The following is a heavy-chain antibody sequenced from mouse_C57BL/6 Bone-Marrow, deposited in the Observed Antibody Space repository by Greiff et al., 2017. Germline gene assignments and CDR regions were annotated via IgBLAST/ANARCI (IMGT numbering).Heavy chain of an antibody. CDR2: ISSGGSYT. V-gene: IGHV5-6*01. D-gene: IGHD4-1*01. Sequence: VQLKESGGDLVKPGGSLKLSCAASGFTFSSYGMSWVRQTPDKRLEWVATISSGGSYTYYPDSVKGRFTISRDNAKNTLYLQMSSLKSEDTAMYYCARLGFPYDYWGQGTTLTVTS. CDR3: ARLGFPYDY. CDR1: GFTFSSYG. J-gene: IGHJ2*01.